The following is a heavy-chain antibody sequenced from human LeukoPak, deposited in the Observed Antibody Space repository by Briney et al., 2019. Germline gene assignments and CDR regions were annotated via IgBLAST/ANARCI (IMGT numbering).Heavy chain of an antibody. CDR2: ISAYNGNT. D-gene: IGHD6-6*01. V-gene: IGHV1-18*01. CDR1: GYTFTSYG. J-gene: IGHJ4*02. Sequence: ASVTVSCKASGYTFTSYGMSWVRQAPGQGLEWMGWISAYNGNTNYAQKLQGRVTMTTDTSTSTAYMELRSLRSDDTAVYYCARGMWQGQLVDYWGQGTLVTVSS. CDR3: ARGMWQGQLVDY.